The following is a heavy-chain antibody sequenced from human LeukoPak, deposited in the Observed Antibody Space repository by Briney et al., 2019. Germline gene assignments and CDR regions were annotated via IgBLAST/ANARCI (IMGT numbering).Heavy chain of an antibody. CDR1: GFTFSSYG. J-gene: IGHJ4*02. D-gene: IGHD3-3*01. CDR2: IWYDGSNK. CDR3: ARVGPLEDYFDY. V-gene: IGHV3-33*01. Sequence: GGSLRLSCAASGFTFSSYGMHWVRQAPGKGLEWAAVIWYDGSNKYYADSVKGRFTISRDNSKNTLYLQMNSLRAEDTAVYYCARVGPLEDYFDYWGQGTLVTVSS.